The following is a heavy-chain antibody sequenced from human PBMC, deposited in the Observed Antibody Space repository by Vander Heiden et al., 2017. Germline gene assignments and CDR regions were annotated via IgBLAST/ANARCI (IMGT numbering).Heavy chain of an antibody. V-gene: IGHV4-4*07. CDR2: IYTGGST. Sequence: QVQLQESGPGLVRPSETLSITCAVSGGSMGNYYWTWLRQPAGKALEWLGRIYTGGSTNYNPSLKSRVTMSVATSKNQLSLKLTSVTAADTAVYYCVGNYYDSRGYYFIDSWGQGTLVTVS. CDR1: GGSMGNYY. D-gene: IGHD3-22*01. CDR3: VGNYYDSRGYYFIDS. J-gene: IGHJ4*02.